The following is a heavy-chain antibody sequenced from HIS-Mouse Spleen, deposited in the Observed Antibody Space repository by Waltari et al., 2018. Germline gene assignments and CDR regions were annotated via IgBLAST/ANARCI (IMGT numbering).Heavy chain of an antibody. D-gene: IGHD6-13*01. J-gene: IGHJ4*02. CDR3: AKPWSAAAGNFDY. V-gene: IGHV3-30*18. Sequence: QVQLVESGGGVVQPGRSLRLSCAAAVFTFRSYGMHWVRQAPGKGLEWVAVISYDGSNKYYADSVKGRFTISRDNSKNTLYLQMNSLRAEDTAVYYCAKPWSAAAGNFDYWGQGTLVTVSS. CDR2: ISYDGSNK. CDR1: VFTFRSYG.